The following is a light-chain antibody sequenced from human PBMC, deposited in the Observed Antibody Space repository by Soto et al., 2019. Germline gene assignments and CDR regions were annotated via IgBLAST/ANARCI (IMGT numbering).Light chain of an antibody. CDR1: NSDVGGYNY. CDR2: EVS. J-gene: IGLJ2*01. CDR3: SSYTSSSTPYVV. Sequence: QSALTQPASVSGSPGQSITISCTGTNSDVGGYNYVSWYQHHPGKAPKLMIYEVSNRPSGVSNRFSGSKSGNTASLTISGLQAEDEADYYCSSYTSSSTPYVVFGGGTKLTVL. V-gene: IGLV2-14*01.